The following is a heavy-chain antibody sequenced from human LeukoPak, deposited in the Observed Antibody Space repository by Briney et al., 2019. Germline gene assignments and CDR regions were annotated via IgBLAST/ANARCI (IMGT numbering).Heavy chain of an antibody. CDR2: INWNGGST. J-gene: IGHJ4*02. D-gene: IGHD6-13*01. Sequence: PGGSLRLSCAASGFTFDDYGMSWVRQAPGKGLGWVSGINWNGGSTGYADSVKGRFTISRDNSKNSLYLQMNSLRAEDSAFYYCAKAAIRYTSRWNNFDYWGQGTLVTVSS. CDR1: GFTFDDYG. V-gene: IGHV3-20*04. CDR3: AKAAIRYTSRWNNFDY.